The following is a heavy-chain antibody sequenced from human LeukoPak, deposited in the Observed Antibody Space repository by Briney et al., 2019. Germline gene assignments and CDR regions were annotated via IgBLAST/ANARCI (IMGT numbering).Heavy chain of an antibody. V-gene: IGHV4-34*01. CDR1: GASISNYY. D-gene: IGHD2-21*01. CDR2: INHSGST. J-gene: IGHJ3*02. Sequence: SETLSLTCTVSGASISNYYWSWIRQPPGKGLEWIGEINHSGSTNYNPSLKSRVTISVDTSKNQFSLKLSSVTAADTAVYYCARLGVITIDAFDIWGQGTMVTVSS. CDR3: ARLGVITIDAFDI.